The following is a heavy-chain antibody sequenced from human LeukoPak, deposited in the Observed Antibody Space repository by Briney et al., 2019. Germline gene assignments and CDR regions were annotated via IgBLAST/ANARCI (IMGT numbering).Heavy chain of an antibody. CDR3: ARLPEAGFDS. Sequence: GGSLRLSCATSGFTFSSYWMAWVRQTPGKGLEWVANIKQDGSEKYYLDSVKGRFTISRDNTKNSLYLQMDSLRAEDTAVYYCARLPEAGFDSWGQGTLVTVSS. J-gene: IGHJ4*02. CDR2: IKQDGSEK. V-gene: IGHV3-7*01. D-gene: IGHD6-19*01. CDR1: GFTFSSYW.